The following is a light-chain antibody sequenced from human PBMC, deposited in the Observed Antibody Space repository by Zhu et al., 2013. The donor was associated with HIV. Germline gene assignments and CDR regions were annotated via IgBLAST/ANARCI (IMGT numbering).Light chain of an antibody. CDR3: QQYNTWPT. J-gene: IGKJ5*01. CDR2: DAS. CDR1: QSVSNN. Sequence: EIVMTQSPATLSVSPGERATLSCRASQSVSNNLAWYQQRPGQAPRLLIYDASTRATGVPARFSGSGSGTDFTLTINSLQSEDFAVYFCQQYNTWPTFGQGTRL. V-gene: IGKV3-15*01.